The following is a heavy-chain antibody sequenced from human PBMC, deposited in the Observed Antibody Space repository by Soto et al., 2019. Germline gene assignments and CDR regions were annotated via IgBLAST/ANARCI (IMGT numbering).Heavy chain of an antibody. Sequence: GGSLRLSCAASGFTFSSYAMSWVRQAPGKGLEWVSAISGSGGSTYYADSVKGRFTISRDNSKNTLYLQMNSLRAEDTAVYYCAKAGARYQLLRGNPNWFDPWGQGTLVTVSS. CDR2: ISGSGGST. J-gene: IGHJ5*02. V-gene: IGHV3-23*01. CDR1: GFTFSSYA. D-gene: IGHD2-2*01. CDR3: AKAGARYQLLRGNPNWFDP.